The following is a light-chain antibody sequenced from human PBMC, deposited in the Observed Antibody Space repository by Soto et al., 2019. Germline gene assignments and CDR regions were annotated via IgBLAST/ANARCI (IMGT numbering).Light chain of an antibody. Sequence: SVLTQPPSASGTPGQRVTISCSGSNSNIGRNTVNWYQQLPGTAPKLLIYRNNQRPSGVPDRFSGSKSGTSAPLAISGLQSDDESDYYCASWDDGLTGYVFGTGNKVTVL. V-gene: IGLV1-44*01. CDR2: RNN. CDR1: NSNIGRNT. CDR3: ASWDDGLTGYV. J-gene: IGLJ1*01.